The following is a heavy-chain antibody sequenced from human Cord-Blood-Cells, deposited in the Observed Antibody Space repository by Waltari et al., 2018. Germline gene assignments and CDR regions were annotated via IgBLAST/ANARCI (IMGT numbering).Heavy chain of an antibody. CDR3: ARATGAYSLNWFDP. CDR2: INHSGST. V-gene: IGHV4-34*01. CDR1: GGSFSGYY. Sequence: QVQLQQWGAGLLKPPETLSLTCAVYGGSFSGYYWSWIRQPPGKGLEWIGEINHSGSTNYNPSLKSRVTISVDTSKNQFSLKLSSVTAADTAVYYCARATGAYSLNWFDPWGQGTLVTVSS. D-gene: IGHD1-26*01. J-gene: IGHJ5*02.